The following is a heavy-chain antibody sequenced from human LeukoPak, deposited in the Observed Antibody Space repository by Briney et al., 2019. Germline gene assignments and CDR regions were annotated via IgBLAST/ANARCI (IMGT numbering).Heavy chain of an antibody. CDR2: ISSSGSTI. D-gene: IGHD4-17*01. J-gene: IGHJ4*02. CDR3: ACTVTTPIYIDY. V-gene: IGHV3-11*01. CDR1: GFTFSDYY. Sequence: GGSLRLSCAASGFTFSDYYMSWIRQAPGKGLEWVSYISSSGSTIYYADSVKGRFTISRDNAKNSLYLQMNSLRAEDTAVYYCACTVTTPIYIDYWGQGTLVTVSS.